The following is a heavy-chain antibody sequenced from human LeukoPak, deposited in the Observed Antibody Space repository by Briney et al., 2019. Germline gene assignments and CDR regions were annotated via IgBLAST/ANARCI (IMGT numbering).Heavy chain of an antibody. V-gene: IGHV1-3*01. Sequence: ASVKVSCKASGYTFTSYAMNWVGQAPGQGLEWIGWINVHKGNTNYAQKFQGRVTMTRDTSTSTVYMELSSLRSEDTAVYYCARGPTAWFDPWGQGTLVTVSS. CDR3: ARGPTAWFDP. D-gene: IGHD5-18*01. CDR1: GYTFTSYA. CDR2: INVHKGNT. J-gene: IGHJ5*02.